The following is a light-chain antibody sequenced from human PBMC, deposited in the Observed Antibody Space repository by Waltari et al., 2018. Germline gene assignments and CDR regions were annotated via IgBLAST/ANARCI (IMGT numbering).Light chain of an antibody. CDR1: QSVSGA. V-gene: IGKV3-20*01. J-gene: IGKJ1*01. Sequence: EVVLTQSPGTLSLSPGERATLSCRASQSVSGALAWYHQNPGQAPRLLIYGASNRATGIPDRFSGSGSGTDFSLIISRLEPEDFAVYYCQHYVSLPVTFGQGTKVEIK. CDR2: GAS. CDR3: QHYVSLPVT.